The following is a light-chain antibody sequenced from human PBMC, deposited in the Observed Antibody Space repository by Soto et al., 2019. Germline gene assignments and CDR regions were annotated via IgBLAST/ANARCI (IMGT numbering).Light chain of an antibody. CDR3: QQRSNWPPIT. CDR1: QSVGSN. J-gene: IGKJ5*01. V-gene: IGKV3-11*01. CDR2: GSS. Sequence: EIVMTQSPATVSVSPGERATLSCRASQSVGSNLAWYHQKPGQAPRLLIYGSSTRATGIPARISGSGSGTDFTLTISSLEPEDFAVYYCQQRSNWPPITFGQGTRLEIK.